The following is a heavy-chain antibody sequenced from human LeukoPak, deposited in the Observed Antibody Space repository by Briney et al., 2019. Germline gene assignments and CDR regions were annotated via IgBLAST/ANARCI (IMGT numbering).Heavy chain of an antibody. CDR3: AGSLAYCGGDCRLGDY. CDR1: GYTFTSYD. CDR2: MNPNSGNT. Sequence: ASVKVSCKASGYTFTSYDINWVRQATGQGLEWMGWMNPNSGNTGYAQKFQGRVTITRNTSISTAYMELSSLRSEDTAVYYCAGSLAYCGGDCRLGDYWGQGTLVTVSS. D-gene: IGHD2-21*02. J-gene: IGHJ4*02. V-gene: IGHV1-8*03.